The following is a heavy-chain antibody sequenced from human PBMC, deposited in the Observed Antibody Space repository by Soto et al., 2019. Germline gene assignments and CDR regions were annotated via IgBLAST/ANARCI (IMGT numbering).Heavy chain of an antibody. Sequence: QVQLQESGPGLVKPSETLSLTCTVSGGSISSYYWSWIRQPPGKGLEWIGYIYYSGSTNYNPSLVSRVTVSVDTSKNQFARKPGSVTAADTAVYYCARPARQGIAAAHLDVWSKGTTVTVSS. CDR2: IYYSGST. CDR1: GGSISSYY. CDR3: ARPARQGIAAAHLDV. V-gene: IGHV4-59*08. J-gene: IGHJ6*04. D-gene: IGHD6-13*01.